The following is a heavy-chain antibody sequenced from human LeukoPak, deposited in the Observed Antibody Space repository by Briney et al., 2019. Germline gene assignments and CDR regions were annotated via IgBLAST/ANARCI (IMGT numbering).Heavy chain of an antibody. CDR1: GFTFNTYG. CDR3: AKGPWGSQSYYFDY. CDR2: ISGSGDNT. Sequence: GGTLRLFCAASGFTFNTYGMSWVRQAPGKGLEWVSAISGSGDNTDYADSVKGRFTISRDNSKNTLYLQMNSLRPDDTALYYCAKGPWGSQSYYFDYWGQGTLVTVSS. J-gene: IGHJ4*02. D-gene: IGHD3-10*01. V-gene: IGHV3-23*01.